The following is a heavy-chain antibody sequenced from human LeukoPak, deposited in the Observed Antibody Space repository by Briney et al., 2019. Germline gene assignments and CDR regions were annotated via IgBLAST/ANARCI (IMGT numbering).Heavy chain of an antibody. CDR3: ARDSSIAARPPYYGMDV. V-gene: IGHV1-18*01. Sequence: ASVKVSCKASGYTFTSYGISWLRQAPGQGLEWMGWISAYNGNTNYAQKLQGRVTMTTDTSTSTAYMELRSLRSDDTAVYYCARDSSIAARPPYYGMDVWGRGTTVTVSS. CDR2: ISAYNGNT. D-gene: IGHD6-6*01. CDR1: GYTFTSYG. J-gene: IGHJ6*02.